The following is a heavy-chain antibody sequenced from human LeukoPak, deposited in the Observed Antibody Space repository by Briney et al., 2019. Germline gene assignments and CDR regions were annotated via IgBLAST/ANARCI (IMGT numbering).Heavy chain of an antibody. CDR1: GFTFTTYW. CDR2: INGDGSNS. Sequence: GGSLRLSCVASGFTFTTYWMHRVRQAPGKGLVWVSRINGDGSNSNYADSVKGRFTISRDNARNTLYLQMNGLRAEDTALYYCARTSPTSHFDFWGQGTLVTVSS. V-gene: IGHV3-74*01. J-gene: IGHJ4*02. CDR3: ARTSPTSHFDF. D-gene: IGHD3-16*01.